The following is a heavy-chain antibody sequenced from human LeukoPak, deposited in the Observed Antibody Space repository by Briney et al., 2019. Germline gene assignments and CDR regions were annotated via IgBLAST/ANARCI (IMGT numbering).Heavy chain of an antibody. V-gene: IGHV4-4*07. D-gene: IGHD3-9*01. CDR2: IYTSGST. J-gene: IGHJ4*02. Sequence: SETLSLTCTVSGGSISSYYWSWIRQPAGKGLEWIGRIYTSGSTNYNPSLKSRVTMSVDTSKNQFSLKLSSVTAADTAVYYCARANYDILTGYPLPIFDYWGQGTLVIVSS. CDR1: GGSISSYY. CDR3: ARANYDILTGYPLPIFDY.